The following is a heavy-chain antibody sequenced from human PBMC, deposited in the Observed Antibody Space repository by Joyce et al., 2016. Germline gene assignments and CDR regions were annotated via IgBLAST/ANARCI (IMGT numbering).Heavy chain of an antibody. V-gene: IGHV5-51*01. D-gene: IGHD4-11*01. CDR3: ASGKYSSSWPY. CDR2: IYPGDSET. CDR1: GYDLTTYW. Sequence: EVQLEQSGSEVKKPAESLKFSCKGFGYDLTTYWIRWVRKMPGKGLEWMGIIYPGDSETRYSPSFKGQVTISADTSINTAYLQWNRLKASDTAMYYCASGKYSSSWPYWGQGTLVTVSS. J-gene: IGHJ1*01.